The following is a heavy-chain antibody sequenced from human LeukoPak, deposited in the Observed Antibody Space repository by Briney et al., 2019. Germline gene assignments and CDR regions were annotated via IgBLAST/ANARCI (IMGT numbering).Heavy chain of an antibody. V-gene: IGHV3-30*18. J-gene: IGHJ3*01. CDR3: ANGLDFYGSGSFPSSFHL. CDR2: ISYDGSNK. Sequence: GGSLRLSCAASGFSFSSYGMHWVRQAPGKGLEWVAVISYDGSNKYYADSVKGRFTISRDNSKNTLYLQMNSLRPEDTAMYYCANGLDFYGSGSFPSSFHLWGQGTMVTVSS. D-gene: IGHD3-10*01. CDR1: GFSFSSYG.